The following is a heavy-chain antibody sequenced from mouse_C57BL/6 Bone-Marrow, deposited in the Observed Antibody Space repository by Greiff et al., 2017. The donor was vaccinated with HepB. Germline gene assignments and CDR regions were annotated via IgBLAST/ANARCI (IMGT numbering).Heavy chain of an antibody. J-gene: IGHJ3*01. CDR3: ANYDYDVRVAY. D-gene: IGHD2-4*01. CDR2: IYPGSGST. CDR1: GYTFTSYW. Sequence: QVQLKQPGAELVKPGASVKMSCKASGYTFTSYWITWVKQRPGQGLEWIGDIYPGSGSTNYNEKFKSKATLTVDTSSSTAYMQLSSLTSEDSAVYYCANYDYDVRVAYWGQGTLVTVSA. V-gene: IGHV1-55*01.